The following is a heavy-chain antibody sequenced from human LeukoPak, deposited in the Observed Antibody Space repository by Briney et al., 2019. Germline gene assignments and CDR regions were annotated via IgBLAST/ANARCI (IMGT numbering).Heavy chain of an antibody. J-gene: IGHJ5*02. CDR3: ARSAQGWSGFSLFDP. CDR2: IYATGST. V-gene: IGHV4-4*07. D-gene: IGHD2-15*01. CDR1: GGSISGNY. Sequence: PSETLSLTCSVSGGSISGNYWSWIRQPAGRGLEWLGRIYATGSTNYNPSLKSRVTMSVDTSKNQFSLNLRTVTAADTAVYYCARSAQGWSGFSLFDPWGQGTLVTVSS.